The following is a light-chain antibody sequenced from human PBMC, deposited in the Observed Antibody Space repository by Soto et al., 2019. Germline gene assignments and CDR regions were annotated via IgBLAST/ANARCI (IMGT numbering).Light chain of an antibody. J-gene: IGKJ1*01. CDR3: QQRSNWPPWT. V-gene: IGKV3D-20*02. CDR2: GAS. CDR1: QSVTSNY. Sequence: EIVLTQSPGTLSLSPGERATLSCGASQSVTSNYLAWYQQKPGQAPRLLIYGASRRATGVPDRFIGSGSGTDFTLTVSSLEPEDFAVYYCQQRSNWPPWTFGQGTKVDIK.